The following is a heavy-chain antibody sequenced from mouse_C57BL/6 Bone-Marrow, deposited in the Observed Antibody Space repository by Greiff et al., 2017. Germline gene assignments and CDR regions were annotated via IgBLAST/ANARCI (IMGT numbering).Heavy chain of an antibody. CDR2: IDPENGDT. D-gene: IGHD1-1*01. Sequence: VQLQQSGAELVRPGASVTLSCTASGFNIKDDYMHWVKQRPEQGLEWIGWIDPENGDTAYASKFQGTATITADTSSNTASLQLSSLTSEDTAVYYCTSITTVVDAYWGQGTLVTVSA. V-gene: IGHV14-4*01. J-gene: IGHJ3*01. CDR3: TSITTVVDAY. CDR1: GFNIKDDY.